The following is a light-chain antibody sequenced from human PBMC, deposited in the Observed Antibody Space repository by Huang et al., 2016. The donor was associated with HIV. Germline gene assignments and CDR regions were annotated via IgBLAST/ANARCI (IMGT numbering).Light chain of an antibody. CDR1: RSVSTN. Sequence: EIVMTQSPATLSVSPGQRVTLSCRANRSVSTNLAWYQQRHGQAPRLLIYGSSTRAPGIPARVSGSGSGTDFSLTISSRQSEDFALYYCHQYNNWRLSFGGGTRV. V-gene: IGKV3-15*01. J-gene: IGKJ4*01. CDR3: HQYNNWRLS. CDR2: GSS.